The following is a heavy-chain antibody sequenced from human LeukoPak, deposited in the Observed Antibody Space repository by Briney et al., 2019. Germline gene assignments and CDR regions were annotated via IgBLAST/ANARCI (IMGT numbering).Heavy chain of an antibody. CDR2: IYHSGST. V-gene: IGHV4-59*12. Sequence: SEILSLTCTVSGGSISSYYWSWIRQPPGKGLEWIGYIYHSGSTYYNPSLKSRVTISVDRSKNQFSLKLSSVTAADTAVYYCARAGYSSSWYGHWGQGTLVTVSS. CDR3: ARAGYSSSWYGH. CDR1: GGSISSYY. D-gene: IGHD6-13*01. J-gene: IGHJ4*02.